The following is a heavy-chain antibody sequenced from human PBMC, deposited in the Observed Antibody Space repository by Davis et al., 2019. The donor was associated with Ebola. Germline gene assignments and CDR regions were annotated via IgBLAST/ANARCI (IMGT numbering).Heavy chain of an antibody. D-gene: IGHD4-17*01. CDR2: IHAGTGNT. CDR1: GYTFTRFA. V-gene: IGHV1-3*01. CDR3: AGNSVTTRLDYYVMDV. Sequence: AASVKVSCKASGYTFTRFAIHWVHQAPGPRLEWIGWIHAGTGNTIYSQNFQGRVTITRDTSASTVYMELSSLGSEDTAVYYCAGNSVTTRLDYYVMDVWGQGTTVTVSS. J-gene: IGHJ6*02.